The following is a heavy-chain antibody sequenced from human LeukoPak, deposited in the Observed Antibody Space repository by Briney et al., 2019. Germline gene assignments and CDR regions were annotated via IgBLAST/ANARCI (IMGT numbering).Heavy chain of an antibody. J-gene: IGHJ3*02. Sequence: SETLSLTCTVSGGSISSSSYYWGWIRRPPGKGLEWIGSIYYSGSTYYNPSLKSRVTISVDTSKNQFSLKLSSVTAADTAVYYCARIGYYYDSSGYNDAFDIWGQGTMVTVSS. CDR1: GGSISSSSYY. D-gene: IGHD3-22*01. CDR2: IYYSGST. CDR3: ARIGYYYDSSGYNDAFDI. V-gene: IGHV4-39*01.